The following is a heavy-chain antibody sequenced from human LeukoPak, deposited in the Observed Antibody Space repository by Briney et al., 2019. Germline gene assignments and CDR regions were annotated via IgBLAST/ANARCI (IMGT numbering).Heavy chain of an antibody. Sequence: GGSLRLSCAASGFTFSSYAMSWVRQAPGKGLEWVSAISGSGGSTYYADSVKGRFIISRDNSKNTLYLQMDSLRAEDTAVYYCAKDYYDSHYFDYWGQGTRVAVSP. CDR2: ISGSGGST. CDR1: GFTFSSYA. CDR3: AKDYYDSHYFDY. D-gene: IGHD3-22*01. J-gene: IGHJ4*02. V-gene: IGHV3-23*01.